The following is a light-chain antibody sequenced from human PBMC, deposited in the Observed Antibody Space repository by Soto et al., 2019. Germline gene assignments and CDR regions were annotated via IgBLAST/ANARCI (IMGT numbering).Light chain of an antibody. CDR3: QQYGSSPLT. CDR1: QTIYTN. J-gene: IGKJ4*01. V-gene: IGKV3-20*01. CDR2: GAS. Sequence: EILMTQSPPTLSLSPGERATLSRRASQTIYTNLAWYQQKTGQAPRLLIYGASTRATGIPDRFSGSGSGTDFTLTISRLEPEDFAVYYCQQYGSSPLTFGGGTKVDIK.